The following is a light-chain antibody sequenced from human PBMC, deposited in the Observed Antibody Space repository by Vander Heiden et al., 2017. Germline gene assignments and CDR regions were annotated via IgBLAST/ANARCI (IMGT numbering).Light chain of an antibody. CDR3: QQSYTNPRT. J-gene: IGKJ1*01. V-gene: IGKV1-39*01. CDR1: LSLGPY. Sequence: DFPMLQSPSSLSASVGDGVTFTCGASLSLGPYLTLQQKKPGQAPKVLNYAASTLQRGVPSRCSGSGSGTDFTLTISSLQPEDFATYYCQQSYTNPRTFGQGTRVEIK. CDR2: AAS.